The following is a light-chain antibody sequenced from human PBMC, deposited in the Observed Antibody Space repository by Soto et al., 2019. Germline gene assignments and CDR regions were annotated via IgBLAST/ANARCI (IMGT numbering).Light chain of an antibody. Sequence: AIQMTQSPSSLSASVGDRVTITCRASQDIRKDLAWYQQKPGKAPQILIYGASTLQTGVASRFSRSGSATDFTLTISSLQPEDSAAYYCLQDYNYPFTFGQGTKLDIK. CDR1: QDIRKD. V-gene: IGKV1-6*01. CDR2: GAS. CDR3: LQDYNYPFT. J-gene: IGKJ2*01.